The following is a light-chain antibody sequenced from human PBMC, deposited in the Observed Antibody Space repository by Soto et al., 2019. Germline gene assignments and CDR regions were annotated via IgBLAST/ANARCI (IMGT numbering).Light chain of an antibody. CDR2: GAS. CDR1: QGVSGN. J-gene: IGKJ1*01. V-gene: IGKV3-15*01. CDR3: PQYGSSGT. Sequence: EVVMTQSPATLSVSPGERATLSCRASQGVSGNLAWYQQKPGQAPRLLIYGASTRATGIPARFSGSGSGTEFTLTISSLQSEEFAVYYCPQYGSSGTFGQGTKV.